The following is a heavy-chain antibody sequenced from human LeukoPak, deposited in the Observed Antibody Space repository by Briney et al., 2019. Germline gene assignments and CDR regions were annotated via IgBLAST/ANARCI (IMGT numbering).Heavy chain of an antibody. CDR1: GFTFSSYG. D-gene: IGHD6-19*01. J-gene: IGHJ4*02. CDR2: ISGSGGST. Sequence: PGGSLRLSCAASGFTFSSYGMSWVRQAPGKGLEWVSAISGSGGSTYYADSVKGRFTISRDNSKNTVSLQMNSLRGEDTAVYYCAKDADSSGWSESDYWGQGTLVTVSS. CDR3: AKDADSSGWSESDY. V-gene: IGHV3-23*01.